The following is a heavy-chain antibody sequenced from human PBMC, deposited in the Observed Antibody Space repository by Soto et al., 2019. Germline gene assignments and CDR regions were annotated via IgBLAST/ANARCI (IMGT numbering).Heavy chain of an antibody. J-gene: IGHJ6*02. CDR2: MNPNSGNT. Sequence: QVQLVQSGAEVKKPGASVKVSCKASGYTFTSYDINWVRQATGQGLEWMGWMNPNSGNTGYAQKCQGRVTMTSNTSISTAYMELSSLRAEDTALYYCAREVNFYGLDVWCQGTTVTVSS. CDR1: GYTFTSYD. CDR3: AREVNFYGLDV. V-gene: IGHV1-8*01.